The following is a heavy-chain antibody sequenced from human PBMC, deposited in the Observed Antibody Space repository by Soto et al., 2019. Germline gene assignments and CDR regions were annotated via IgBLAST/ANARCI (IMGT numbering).Heavy chain of an antibody. CDR3: ARGDSGYSYVYVY. CDR2: IIPIFGTA. V-gene: IGHV1-69*13. CDR1: GGTFSSYA. J-gene: IGHJ4*02. Sequence: ASXKVSCKASGGTFSSYAISWVRQAPGQGLEWMGGIIPIFGTANYAQKFQGRVTITADESTSTAYMELSSLRSEDTAVYYCARGDSGYSYVYVYWGQGTLVTVSS. D-gene: IGHD5-18*01.